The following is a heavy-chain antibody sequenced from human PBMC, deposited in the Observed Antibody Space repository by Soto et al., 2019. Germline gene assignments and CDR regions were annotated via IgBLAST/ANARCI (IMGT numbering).Heavy chain of an antibody. Sequence: PGGSLRLSWAASGLTFSNVWMTWVRQAPGKGLEWVGRIKSKSDGETADVAAPVKARFTISRDDSKNTVFLEMNSLKSEDTALYYCAITAMINRDSSTSFDYWGRGTQVTVSS. J-gene: IGHJ4*02. CDR3: AITAMINRDSSTSFDY. D-gene: IGHD5-18*01. CDR2: IKSKSDGETA. V-gene: IGHV3-15*01. CDR1: GLTFSNVW.